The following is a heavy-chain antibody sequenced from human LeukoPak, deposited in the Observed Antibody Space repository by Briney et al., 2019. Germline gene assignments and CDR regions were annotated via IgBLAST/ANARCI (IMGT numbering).Heavy chain of an antibody. V-gene: IGHV4-59*01. D-gene: IGHD1-26*01. CDR3: ARASRVGAQLDY. Sequence: SETLSLTCTVPGGSISSYYWSWIRQPPGKGLEWIGYIYYSGSTNYNPSLKSRVTISVDTSKNQFSLKLSSVTAADTAVYYCARASRVGAQLDYWGQGTLVTVSS. J-gene: IGHJ4*02. CDR2: IYYSGST. CDR1: GGSISSYY.